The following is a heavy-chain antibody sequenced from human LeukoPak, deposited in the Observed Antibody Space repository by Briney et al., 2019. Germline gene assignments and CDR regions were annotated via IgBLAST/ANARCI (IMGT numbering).Heavy chain of an antibody. J-gene: IGHJ4*02. CDR1: GYTFTGYN. D-gene: IGHD6-19*01. V-gene: IGHV1-2*06. CDR3: ARVRGGIAVAGKYYYFDY. Sequence: ASVKVSCRASGYTFTGYNMHWVRQAPGQGLGWMGRINPNSGGTNYAQKFQGRVTMTRDTSISTAYMELSRLRSDDTAVYYCARVRGGIAVAGKYYYFDYWGQGTLVTVSS. CDR2: INPNSGGT.